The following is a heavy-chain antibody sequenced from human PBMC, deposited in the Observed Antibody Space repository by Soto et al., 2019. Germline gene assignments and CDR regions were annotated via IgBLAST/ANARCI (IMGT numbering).Heavy chain of an antibody. CDR1: GYSFTSYW. D-gene: IGHD2-2*03. V-gene: IGHV5-10-1*01. J-gene: IGHJ3*02. CDR3: ARMIGYCRNNDCSWTFDI. Sequence: GESLKISCKGSGYSFTSYWISWVRQMPGKGLEWMGRIDPSDSYTNYSPSFQGHVTISADKSIRTAYLQLSSLKASDTAMYYCARMIGYCRNNDCSWTFDIWGQGTMVTVSS. CDR2: IDPSDSYT.